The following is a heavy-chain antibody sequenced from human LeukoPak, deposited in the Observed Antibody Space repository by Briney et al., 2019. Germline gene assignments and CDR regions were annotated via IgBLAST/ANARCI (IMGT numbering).Heavy chain of an antibody. V-gene: IGHV3-21*04. D-gene: IGHD3-16*02. CDR2: ISSSSSYI. Sequence: GGSLRLSCAASGFTFSSYSMNWVRQAPGKGLEWVSSISSSSSYIYYADSVKGRFTISRDNAKKLLYLQMNSLRSEDTAVYYCAREGLGDYVWGSYRPAPDAFDIWGQGTMVTVSS. CDR3: AREGLGDYVWGSYRPAPDAFDI. CDR1: GFTFSSYS. J-gene: IGHJ3*02.